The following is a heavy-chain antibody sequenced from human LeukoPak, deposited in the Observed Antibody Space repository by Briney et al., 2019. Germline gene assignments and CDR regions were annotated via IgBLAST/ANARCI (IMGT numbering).Heavy chain of an antibody. V-gene: IGHV4-59*01. D-gene: IGHD2-15*01. CDR3: ARGYCRGGSCYRTFFDQ. Sequence: PSETLSLICTVSGGSISSFYWGWIRQPPGKGLEWIGYMSYSGSTNYNSTLKSRVTISLDTSKNQFSLKLNSVTAADTAVYYCARGYCRGGSCYRTFFDQWGQGTLVTVSS. J-gene: IGHJ4*02. CDR2: MSYSGST. CDR1: GGSISSFY.